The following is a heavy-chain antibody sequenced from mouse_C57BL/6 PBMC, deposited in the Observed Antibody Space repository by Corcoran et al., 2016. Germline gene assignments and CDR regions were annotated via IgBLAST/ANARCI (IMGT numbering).Heavy chain of an antibody. D-gene: IGHD2-3*01. J-gene: IGHJ3*01. CDR2: FYPGSGSI. Sequence: QVQMHQSVAELLKPGASVKLSCKASGDTFTEYTIHWVKQRSGQSLEWIGWFYPGSGSIKYNEKFKDKATLTAAKSSSTLYKELSRLTSEDSAVYFCARQDGYCVAYWGQGTLVTVSA. V-gene: IGHV1-62-2*01. CDR1: GDTFTEYT. CDR3: ARQDGYCVAY.